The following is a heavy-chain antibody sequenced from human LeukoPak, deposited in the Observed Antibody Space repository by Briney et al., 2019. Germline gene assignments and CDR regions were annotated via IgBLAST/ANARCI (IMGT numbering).Heavy chain of an antibody. CDR1: GESFSGYY. CDR3: ARSTMVRGVRFDP. CDR2: INHSGST. J-gene: IGHJ5*02. Sequence: SETLSLTCAVYGESFSGYYWSWIRQPPGKGLEWIGEINHSGSTNYNPSLKSRVTISVDTSKNQFSLKLSSVTAADTAVYYCARSTMVRGVRFDPWGQGTLVTVSS. D-gene: IGHD3-10*01. V-gene: IGHV4-34*01.